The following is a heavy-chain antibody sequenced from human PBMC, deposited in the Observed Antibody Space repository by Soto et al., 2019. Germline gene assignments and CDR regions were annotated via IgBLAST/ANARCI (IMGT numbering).Heavy chain of an antibody. J-gene: IGHJ4*02. Sequence: ESGGGVVQPGRSLRLSCAASGFTFSSYAMHWVRQAPGKGLEWVAVISYDGSNKYYADSVKGRFTISRDNSKNTLYLQMNSLRAEDTAVYYCATQTSGGSYFTYFDYWGQGTLVTVSS. CDR1: GFTFSSYA. D-gene: IGHD1-26*01. V-gene: IGHV3-30-3*01. CDR2: ISYDGSNK. CDR3: ATQTSGGSYFTYFDY.